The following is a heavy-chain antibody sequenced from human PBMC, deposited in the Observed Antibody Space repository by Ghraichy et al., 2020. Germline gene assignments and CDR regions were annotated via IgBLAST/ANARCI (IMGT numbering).Heavy chain of an antibody. CDR3: ARDLRTEQREDYYYYYGMDV. D-gene: IGHD1/OR15-1a*01. V-gene: IGHV4-38-2*02. Sequence: SETLSLTCAVSGYSISSGYYWGWIRQPPGKGLEWIGSIYHSGSTYYNPSLKSRVTISVDTSKNQFSLKLSSVTAADTAVYYCARDLRTEQREDYYYYYGMDVWGQGTTVTVSS. J-gene: IGHJ6*02. CDR2: IYHSGST. CDR1: GYSISSGYY.